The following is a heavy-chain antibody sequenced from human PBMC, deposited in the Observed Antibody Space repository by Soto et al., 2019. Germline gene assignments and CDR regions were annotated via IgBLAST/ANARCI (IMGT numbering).Heavy chain of an antibody. CDR2: ISAYNGNT. CDR1: GYTFTSYG. J-gene: IGHJ4*02. CDR3: ARDGCSSTSCYVEGFDY. D-gene: IGHD2-2*01. V-gene: IGHV1-18*01. Sequence: ASVKVSCKASGYTFTSYGISWVRQAPGQGLEWMGWISAYNGNTNYAQKLQGRVTMTTDTSTSTAYMELRSLRSDDTAVYYCARDGCSSTSCYVEGFDYWGQGTLVTISS.